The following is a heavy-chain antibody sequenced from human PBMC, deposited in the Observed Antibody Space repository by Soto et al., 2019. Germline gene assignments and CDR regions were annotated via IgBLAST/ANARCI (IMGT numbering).Heavy chain of an antibody. J-gene: IGHJ6*02. CDR2: ILNDGSNR. Sequence: QVQLVESGGGVVQPGRSLRLSCAASEFTFSNYGMHWVRQAPGKGLEWVAVILNDGSNRYHADSVKDRFTISSDNSKNTLHLQMNSLRAEDTAVYYCASDDEYSGNGMDVWGQGTTVTVS. CDR1: EFTFSNYG. V-gene: IGHV3-33*01. CDR3: ASDDEYSGNGMDV. D-gene: IGHD3-10*01.